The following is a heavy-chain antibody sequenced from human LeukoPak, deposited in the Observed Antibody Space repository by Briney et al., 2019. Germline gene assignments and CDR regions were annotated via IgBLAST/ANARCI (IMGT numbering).Heavy chain of an antibody. J-gene: IGHJ4*02. Sequence: PSETLSLTCAVYGGSFSGYYWSWIRQPPGKGLEWIGEINHSGSTNYNPSLKSRVTISVDTSKNQFSLKLSSVTAADTAVYYCARGRRVNDFWSGYRRPFDYWGQGTLVTVSS. CDR2: INHSGST. CDR1: GGSFSGYY. V-gene: IGHV4-34*01. CDR3: ARGRRVNDFWSGYRRPFDY. D-gene: IGHD3-3*01.